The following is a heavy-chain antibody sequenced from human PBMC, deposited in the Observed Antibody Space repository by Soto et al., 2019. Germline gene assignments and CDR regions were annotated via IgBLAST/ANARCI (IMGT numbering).Heavy chain of an antibody. J-gene: IGHJ6*02. CDR1: GYTFTSYG. CDR3: ARAASNIYYYHGMDV. Sequence: ASVKVSCKASGYTFTSYGISWVRQAPGQGLEWMGWISAYNGNTNYAQKLQGRVTMTTDTSTSTAYMELRSLRSDDTAVYYCARAASNIYYYHGMDVWGQGTTVTVSS. D-gene: IGHD4-4*01. V-gene: IGHV1-18*01. CDR2: ISAYNGNT.